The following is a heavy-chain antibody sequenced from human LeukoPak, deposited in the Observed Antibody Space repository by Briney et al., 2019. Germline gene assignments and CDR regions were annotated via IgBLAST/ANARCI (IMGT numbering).Heavy chain of an antibody. V-gene: IGHV6-1*01. CDR2: TYYRSKWYN. CDR3: ARGTYDYYDSSGYYPSYYFDY. D-gene: IGHD3-22*01. J-gene: IGHJ4*02. CDR1: GDSVSSNSAA. Sequence: SQTLSLTCAISGDSVSSNSAAWNWIRQSPSRGLEWLGRTYYRSKWYNDYAVSVKSRITINPDTSKNQFSLQLNSVTPEDTAVYYCARGTYDYYDSSGYYPSYYFDYWGQGTLVTVSS.